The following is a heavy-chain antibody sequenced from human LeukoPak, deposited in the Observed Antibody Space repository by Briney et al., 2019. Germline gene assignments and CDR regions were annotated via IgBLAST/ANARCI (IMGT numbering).Heavy chain of an antibody. CDR3: ARVRGVGATVAVGNY. Sequence: GGSLRLSCTASEFTFSTYAMTWVRQAPGKGLEWVSTSGSGGRTYYADAVKGRFTISRDNSKNTLYLQMNSLRAEDTAVYYCARVRGVGATVAVGNYWGQGTLVTVSS. J-gene: IGHJ4*02. V-gene: IGHV3-23*01. D-gene: IGHD1-26*01. CDR1: EFTFSTYA. CDR2: SGSGGRT.